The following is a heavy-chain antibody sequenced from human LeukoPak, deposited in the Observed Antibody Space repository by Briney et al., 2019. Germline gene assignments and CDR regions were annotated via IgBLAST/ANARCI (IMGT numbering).Heavy chain of an antibody. CDR2: IGTAGDT. V-gene: IGHV3-13*04. CDR1: GFTFSSYD. J-gene: IGHJ2*01. D-gene: IGHD3-22*01. Sequence: GGSLRLSCAASGFTFSSYDMHWVRQATGKGLEWVSAIGTAGDTYYPGSVKGRFTISRENAKNSLYLQMNSLRAGDTAVYYCARAKARRYYYDSSAYFPWYFDLWGRGTLVTVSP. CDR3: ARAKARRYYYDSSAYFPWYFDL.